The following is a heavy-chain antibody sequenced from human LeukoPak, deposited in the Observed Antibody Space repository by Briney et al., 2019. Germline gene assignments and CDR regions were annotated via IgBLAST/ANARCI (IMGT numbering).Heavy chain of an antibody. CDR3: ARDQDYGVIDY. Sequence: GGSLRLSCAASGFTFSSYEMNWVRQAPGKGLEWVSYISSSGSTIYYADSVKGRFTISRDNAKNSLYLQMNSLRAEDTAVYYCARDQDYGVIDYWGQGTLVTVSS. D-gene: IGHD4-17*01. CDR2: ISSSGSTI. CDR1: GFTFSSYE. J-gene: IGHJ4*02. V-gene: IGHV3-48*03.